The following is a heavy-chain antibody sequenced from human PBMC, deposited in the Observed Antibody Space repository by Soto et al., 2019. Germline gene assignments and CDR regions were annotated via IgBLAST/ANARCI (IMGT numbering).Heavy chain of an antibody. CDR2: TKNKPNSYST. D-gene: IGHD6-19*01. CDR3: TREADNRSGSYIPYFFDF. J-gene: IGHJ4*02. CDR1: GFTFSDHY. Sequence: VQLVESGGGLVQPGGSLRLSCAVSGFTFSDHYIDWVRQAPGKGLEWVGRTKNKPNSYSTEYAASVRGRFTISRDDSQKSLYLQMTSLKTEDTAIYFCTREADNRSGSYIPYFFDFWGQGILVTVSS. V-gene: IGHV3-72*01.